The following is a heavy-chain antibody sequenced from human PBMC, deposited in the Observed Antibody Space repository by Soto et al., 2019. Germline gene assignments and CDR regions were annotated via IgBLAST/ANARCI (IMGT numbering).Heavy chain of an antibody. CDR1: GGSISSYD. Sequence: SSETLSLTCSVSGGSISSYDSSWIRQPPGKGLEWIGYIFYSGSTNYNPSLKSRVTISVDTSKNQFSLKLSSVTAADTAVYYCARLYGLDAFDFWGQGTMVTVSS. V-gene: IGHV4-59*08. CDR3: ARLYGLDAFDF. D-gene: IGHD3-16*02. CDR2: IFYSGST. J-gene: IGHJ3*01.